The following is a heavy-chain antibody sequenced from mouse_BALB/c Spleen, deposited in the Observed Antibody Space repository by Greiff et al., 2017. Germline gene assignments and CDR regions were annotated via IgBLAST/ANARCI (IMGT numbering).Heavy chain of an antibody. J-gene: IGHJ3*01. CDR2: ISCYNGAT. V-gene: IGHV1S34*01. D-gene: IGHD2-1*01. CDR3: ANPFYYGNYFAY. CDR1: GYSFTGYY. Sequence: LVKTGASVKISCKASGYSFTGYYMHWVKQSHGKSLEWIGYISCYNGATSYNQKFKGKATFTVDTSSSTAYMQFNSLTSEDSAVYYCANPFYYGNYFAYWGQGTLVTVSA.